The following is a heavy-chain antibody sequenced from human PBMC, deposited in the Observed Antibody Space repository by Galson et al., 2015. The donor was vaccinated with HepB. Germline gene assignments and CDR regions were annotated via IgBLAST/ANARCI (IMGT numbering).Heavy chain of an antibody. CDR3: ARDSRRELRRNNYFSYGMDV. Sequence: SVKVSCKASGYSFSNYGLSWIRQAPGPGLEWMGWFSGYDGSTNYAQKFQGRVTMTADASTGTAYMELRNLRSDDTAVYYCARDSRRELRRNNYFSYGMDVCGQG. D-gene: IGHD2-21*01. J-gene: IGHJ6*02. CDR2: FSGYDGST. V-gene: IGHV1-18*01. CDR1: GYSFSNYG.